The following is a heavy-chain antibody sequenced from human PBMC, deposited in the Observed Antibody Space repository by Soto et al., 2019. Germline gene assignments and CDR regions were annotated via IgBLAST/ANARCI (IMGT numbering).Heavy chain of an antibody. V-gene: IGHV1-3*01. CDR2: INGANGNT. Sequence: SLNVLFKAAGYSFSTYAMHWVRQAPGQWLGWRGWINGANGNTRYSQKFKDRVSISRDTPASAGYMELRSLRAEDTDVYYWARRKRMEEHCYYHSLDVRG. CDR3: ARRKRMEEHCYYHSLDV. CDR1: GYSFSTYA. J-gene: IGHJ6*01. D-gene: IGHD1-1*01.